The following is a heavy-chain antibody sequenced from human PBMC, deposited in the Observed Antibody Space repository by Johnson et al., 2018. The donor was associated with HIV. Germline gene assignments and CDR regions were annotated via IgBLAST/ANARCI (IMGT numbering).Heavy chain of an antibody. J-gene: IGHJ3*02. Sequence: VQLVESGGGLVQPGRSLRLSCAASGFTFDDYDISWVRQAPGKGLEWVSGINWNGGSTGYADSVKGRVTISRDNAKNSLYLQMNSLRAEDTAVYYCARLRGSSAKGFDIWGQGTMVIVSS. CDR3: ARLRGSSAKGFDI. CDR2: INWNGGST. V-gene: IGHV3-20*04. D-gene: IGHD6-6*01. CDR1: GFTFDDYD.